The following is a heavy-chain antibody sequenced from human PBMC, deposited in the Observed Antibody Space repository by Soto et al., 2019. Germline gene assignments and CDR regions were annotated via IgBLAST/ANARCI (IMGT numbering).Heavy chain of an antibody. CDR3: ARGGTWYDSAGGGYHYTANLDY. CDR2: ILPRFATA. Sequence: QVQLVQSGAEVKTPGSSVKVSCKASGGTFGGYGLSWVRQAPGQGLEWMGGILPRFATANYAQKFQGRVTSTGDESTSAAYLELHSLRSDDTAVYYCARGGTWYDSAGGGYHYTANLDYWGQGTLVTVSS. J-gene: IGHJ4*02. V-gene: IGHV1-69*12. D-gene: IGHD3-16*02. CDR1: GGTFGGYG.